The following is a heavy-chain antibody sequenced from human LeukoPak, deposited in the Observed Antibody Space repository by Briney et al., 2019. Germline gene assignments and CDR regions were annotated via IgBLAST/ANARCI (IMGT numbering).Heavy chain of an antibody. J-gene: IGHJ4*02. CDR3: XXGMGSGSYSAAYYFDY. V-gene: IGHV1-8*01. CDR2: MNPNSGNT. CDR1: GYTFTSYD. Sequence: ASVKVSCKASGYTFTSYDINWVRQATGQGLEWMGWMNPNSGNTGYAQKFQGRVTMTRNTSISTAYMELSRLRSEETAVYYWXXGMGSGSYSAAYYFDYWGQGTLVTVSS. D-gene: IGHD3-22*01.